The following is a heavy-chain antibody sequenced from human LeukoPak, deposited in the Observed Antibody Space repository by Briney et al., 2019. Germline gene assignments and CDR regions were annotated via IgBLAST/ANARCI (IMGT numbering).Heavy chain of an antibody. D-gene: IGHD1-14*01. CDR1: GFTFSSYA. J-gene: IGHJ6*02. CDR3: AKRPGFPYYYYGMDV. V-gene: IGHV3-23*01. Sequence: PGGSLRLSCAAPGFTFSSYAMSWVRQAPGKGLEWVSAISGSGGSTYYADSVKGRFTISRDNSKNTLYLQMNSLRAEDTAVYYCAKRPGFPYYYYGMDVWGQGTTVTVSS. CDR2: ISGSGGST.